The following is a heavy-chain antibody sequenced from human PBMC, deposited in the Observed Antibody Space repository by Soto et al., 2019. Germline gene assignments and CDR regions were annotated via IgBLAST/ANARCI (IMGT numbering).Heavy chain of an antibody. V-gene: IGHV1-46*03. J-gene: IGHJ5*02. CDR2: INPGGGST. D-gene: IGHD1-26*01. CDR1: GYAFTLYY. CDR3: ALLRAGAITS. Sequence: GASVKVSCKASGYAFTLYYMHWVRQAPGQGLEWMGLINPGGGSTTYPQKFQGRVSMTRDTSTSTVYMDLISLRPEDTAVYYCALLRAGAITSWGQGTLVTVSS.